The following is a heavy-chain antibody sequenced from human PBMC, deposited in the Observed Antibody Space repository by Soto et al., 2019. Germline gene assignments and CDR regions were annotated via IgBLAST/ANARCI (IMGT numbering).Heavy chain of an antibody. D-gene: IGHD3-10*01. CDR3: ARNAGFGELKY. CDR1: GDTFSGYP. J-gene: IGHJ4*02. Sequence: QVQLVQSGAELKKPGSSVKVSCKASGDTFSGYPINWVRQAPGEGLEWMGRIIPVFGTTNDVQRFEGRVTFTADEPANTAYMESRGLMSEDTAVYYCARNAGFGELKYWGPGNLVSVSS. V-gene: IGHV1-69*18. CDR2: IIPVFGTT.